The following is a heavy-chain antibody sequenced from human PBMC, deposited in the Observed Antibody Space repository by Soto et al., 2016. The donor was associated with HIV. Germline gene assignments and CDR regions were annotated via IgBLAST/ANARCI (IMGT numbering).Heavy chain of an antibody. V-gene: IGHV3-66*01. CDR3: ARDAGYSSGWGFDY. D-gene: IGHD6-19*01. CDR2: IYSGGRT. J-gene: IGHJ4*02. Sequence: EVQLVESGGGLVQPGGSPRLSCAASEFTVSSNYMSWVRQAPGKGLEWVSLIYSGGRTYYADPVKGRFTISRDSSKNTLYLQMNNLRAEDTAVYYCARDAGYSSGWGFDYWGQGTLVSVSS. CDR1: EFTVSSNY.